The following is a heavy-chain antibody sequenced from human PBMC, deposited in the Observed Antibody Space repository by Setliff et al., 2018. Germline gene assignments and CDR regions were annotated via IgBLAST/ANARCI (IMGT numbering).Heavy chain of an antibody. V-gene: IGHV4-34*01. D-gene: IGHD2-2*01. CDR1: GGSFSGYY. Sequence: SETLSLTCAVYGGSFSGYYWSWIRQPPGKGLEWIGEINHSGSTNYNPSLKSRVTISVDTSKNQFSLKLRSVTAADTAVYYCAGRDPLMRDIVVVPAAIGMDVWGQGTTVTVSS. CDR3: AGRDPLMRDIVVVPAAIGMDV. J-gene: IGHJ6*02. CDR2: INHSGST.